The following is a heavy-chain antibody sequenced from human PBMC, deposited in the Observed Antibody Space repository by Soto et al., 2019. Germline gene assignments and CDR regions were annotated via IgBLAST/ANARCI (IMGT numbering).Heavy chain of an antibody. J-gene: IGHJ6*02. CDR1: GFTFSRYG. D-gene: IGHD6-6*01. CDR2: ISYEGSNK. V-gene: IGHV3-30*18. CDR3: AKDLSGADTVSYAPRPYSTSSDYFHYGMDV. Sequence: QVQLVESGGGVVQPGRSLRLSCAASGFTFSRYGMHWVRQAPVKGLEWVAVISYEGSNKYYAESVMGRFAISRDNSKNTLYLHMNRXRAEDTAVYYCAKDLSGADTVSYAPRPYSTSSDYFHYGMDVWGQGTTVSVS.